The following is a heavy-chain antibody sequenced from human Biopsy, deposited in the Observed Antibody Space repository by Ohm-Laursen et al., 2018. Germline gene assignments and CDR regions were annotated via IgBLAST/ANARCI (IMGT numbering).Heavy chain of an antibody. Sequence: GTLSLTCTVSGGSISRDYWAWIRQPPGKGLQWIGYTYYSGSTNYNPSLRSRVTISVDRSKNQFSLELSSVTAADTAVYYCARVGAGAPSIDYFDYWGQGALVTVSS. CDR3: ARVGAGAPSIDYFDY. D-gene: IGHD1-26*01. J-gene: IGHJ4*02. CDR2: TYYSGST. V-gene: IGHV4-59*01. CDR1: GGSISRDY.